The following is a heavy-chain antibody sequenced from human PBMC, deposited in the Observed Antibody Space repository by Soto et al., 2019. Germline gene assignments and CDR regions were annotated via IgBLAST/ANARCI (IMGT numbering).Heavy chain of an antibody. D-gene: IGHD2-2*01. CDR1: GGSINFNNYY. J-gene: IGHJ4*02. V-gene: IGHV4-39*01. Sequence: QLQLQESGPGLVKPSETLSLTCTVSGGSINFNNYYWAWIRQPPGKGLEWIGTIYYSGITSFYNPSLKTRVTMSVDTSKNQFSLKLSSVTASDTAVFYCARHGSEAPADNRVRPFDYWGQGTLVAVSS. CDR2: IYYSGITS. CDR3: ARHGSEAPADNRVRPFDY.